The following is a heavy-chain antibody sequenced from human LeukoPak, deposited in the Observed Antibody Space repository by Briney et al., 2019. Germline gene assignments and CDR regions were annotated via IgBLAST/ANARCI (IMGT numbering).Heavy chain of an antibody. V-gene: IGHV4-34*01. Sequence: SETLSLTCAVYGGSFSGYYWSWIRQPPGKGLEWIGEINHSGSTNYNPSLKSRVTISVDTSKNQFSLKLSSVTAADTAVYYCARGSLLWFGERARGYYFDYWGQGTLVTVSS. J-gene: IGHJ4*02. CDR2: INHSGST. CDR1: GGSFSGYY. D-gene: IGHD3-10*01. CDR3: ARGSLLWFGERARGYYFDY.